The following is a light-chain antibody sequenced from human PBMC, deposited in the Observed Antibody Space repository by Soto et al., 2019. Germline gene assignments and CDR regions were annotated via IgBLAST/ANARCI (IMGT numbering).Light chain of an antibody. CDR2: EVS. CDR1: SSDVGSYNR. V-gene: IGLV2-18*02. J-gene: IGLJ1*01. Sequence: QSVLTQPPSVSGSPGQSVTISCTGTSSDVGSYNRVSWYQQPPGTAPKLMIYEVSNRPSGVPDRFSGSKSGNTASLTISGLQAEDEAAYYCSPYTTSSTLGVFGTGTKVTV. CDR3: SPYTTSSTLGV.